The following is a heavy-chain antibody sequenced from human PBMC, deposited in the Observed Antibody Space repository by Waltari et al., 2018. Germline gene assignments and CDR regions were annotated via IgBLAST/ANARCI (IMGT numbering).Heavy chain of an antibody. J-gene: IGHJ4*02. D-gene: IGHD6-6*01. Sequence: EVQLVESGGGLIQPGGSLRLSCAASGFTVSSNYISWVRQAPGKGLEWVSVIYSGGSTYYADSVKGRFTISRDNSKNTLYLQMNSLRAEDTAVYYCARWGLSAGGSSYFDYWGQGTLVTVSS. V-gene: IGHV3-53*01. CDR3: ARWGLSAGGSSYFDY. CDR2: IYSGGST. CDR1: GFTVSSNY.